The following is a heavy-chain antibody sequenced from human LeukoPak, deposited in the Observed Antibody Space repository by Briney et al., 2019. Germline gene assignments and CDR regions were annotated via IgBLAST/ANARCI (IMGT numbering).Heavy chain of an antibody. CDR3: ARDIVGGSSPKFDY. Sequence: PGGSLRLSCAASGFTFSSYGMHWVRQAPGKGLEWVAVIWYDGSNKYYADSVKGRFTISRDNSKNTLYLQMNSLRAEDTAVYYCARDIVGGSSPKFDYWGQGTLVTVSS. CDR1: GFTFSSYG. CDR2: IWYDGSNK. V-gene: IGHV3-33*01. J-gene: IGHJ4*02. D-gene: IGHD2-15*01.